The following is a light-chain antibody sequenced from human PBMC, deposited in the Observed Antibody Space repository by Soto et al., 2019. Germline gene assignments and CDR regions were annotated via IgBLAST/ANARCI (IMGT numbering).Light chain of an antibody. V-gene: IGKV3-15*01. J-gene: IGKJ4*01. CDR3: QQYYKWPLT. Sequence: EVVMTQSPATLSVSPGERATLSCRASQSIGSDLAWYQQKPGQAPRLLIYGASTRATGIPARFSGSGSETEFTLTISSLQSEDFALYFCQQYYKWPLTFGGGTKVEIK. CDR1: QSIGSD. CDR2: GAS.